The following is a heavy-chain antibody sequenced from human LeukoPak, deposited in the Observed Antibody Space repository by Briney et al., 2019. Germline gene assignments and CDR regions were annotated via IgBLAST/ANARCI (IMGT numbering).Heavy chain of an antibody. J-gene: IGHJ4*02. CDR2: ISYDGSNK. CDR3: AKDRVGGILTGYIDY. CDR1: GFTFGSYG. V-gene: IGHV3-30*18. Sequence: PGGSLRLSCAASGFTFGSYGMHWVRQAPGKGLEWVAVISYDGSNKYYADSVKGRFTISRDNSKNTLYLQMNSLRAEDTAVYYCAKDRVGGILTGYIDYWGQGTLVTVSS. D-gene: IGHD3-9*01.